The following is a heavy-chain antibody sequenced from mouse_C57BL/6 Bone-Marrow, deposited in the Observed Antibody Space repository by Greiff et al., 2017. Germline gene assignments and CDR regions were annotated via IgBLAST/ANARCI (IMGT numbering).Heavy chain of an antibody. CDR3: TSITTVVATGYFDV. Sequence: VQLQESGAELVRPGASVTLSCKASGYTFTDYEMHWVKQTPVHGLEWIGAIDPETGGTAYNQKFKGKAILTADKSSSTAYMELRSLTSEDSAVYYCTSITTVVATGYFDVWGTGTTVTVSS. V-gene: IGHV1-15*01. J-gene: IGHJ1*03. CDR2: IDPETGGT. D-gene: IGHD1-1*01. CDR1: GYTFTDYE.